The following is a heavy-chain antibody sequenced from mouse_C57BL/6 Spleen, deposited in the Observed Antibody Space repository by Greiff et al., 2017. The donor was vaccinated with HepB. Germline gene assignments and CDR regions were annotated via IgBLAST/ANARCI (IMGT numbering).Heavy chain of an antibody. Sequence: QVQLQQPGAELVKPGASVKLSCKASGYTFTSYWMQWVKQRPGQGLEWIGEIDPSDSYTNYNQKFKGKATLTVDTSSSTAYMQLSSLTSEDSAVYYCARWEGSRADYWGQGTTLTVSS. CDR1: GYTFTSYW. CDR2: IDPSDSYT. CDR3: ARWEGSRADY. J-gene: IGHJ2*01. D-gene: IGHD3-1*01. V-gene: IGHV1-50*01.